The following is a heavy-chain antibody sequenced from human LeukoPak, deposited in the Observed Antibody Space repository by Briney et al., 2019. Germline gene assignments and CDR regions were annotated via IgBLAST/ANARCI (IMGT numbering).Heavy chain of an antibody. D-gene: IGHD3-22*01. CDR2: IYYRGTT. Sequence: SETLSLTCIVSGGSINGFYWSWIRQPPGKGLEWIGYIYYRGTTKYNPSLKSRVIISVDTSKNQFSLKLSSVTAADTAEYYCARYDSSDQYYDYWGQGTLVTVSA. V-gene: IGHV4-59*01. CDR1: GGSINGFY. CDR3: ARYDSSDQYYDY. J-gene: IGHJ4*02.